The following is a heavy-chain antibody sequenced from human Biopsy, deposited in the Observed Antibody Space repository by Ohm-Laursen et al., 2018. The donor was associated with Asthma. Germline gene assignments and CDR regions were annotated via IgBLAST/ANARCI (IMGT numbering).Heavy chain of an antibody. V-gene: IGHV1-69*01. Sequence: SSVKVSFKSLGGTFNTYVIGWVRQAPGQGLEWMGGISSVFGTTTYPQKFQDRVTITADDSTSTVYMELSSLRSEDTAVYYCARKAGSCISRTCYSLDFWGQGALVTVSS. CDR3: ARKAGSCISRTCYSLDF. J-gene: IGHJ4*02. D-gene: IGHD2-2*01. CDR1: GGTFNTYV. CDR2: ISSVFGTT.